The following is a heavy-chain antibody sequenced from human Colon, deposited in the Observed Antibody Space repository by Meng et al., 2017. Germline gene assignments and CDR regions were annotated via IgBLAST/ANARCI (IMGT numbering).Heavy chain of an antibody. J-gene: IGHJ4*02. V-gene: IGHV3-74*01. CDR1: GFSFSSFW. CDR2: INTDGDST. CDR3: ARSEGPESYHVY. D-gene: IGHD1-26*01. Sequence: PLVESGGDLVLPGSLLNLSCETSGFSFSSFWMHWLRQAPGKGPVWVSRINTDGDSTDYEDSVTGRFTISRDHAKNALYLLMNSLRADYTAVYFCARSEGPESYHVYWGRGTLVTVSS.